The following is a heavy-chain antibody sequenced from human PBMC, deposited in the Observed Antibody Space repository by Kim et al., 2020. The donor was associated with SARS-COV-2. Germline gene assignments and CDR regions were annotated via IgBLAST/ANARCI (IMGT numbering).Heavy chain of an antibody. Sequence: GGSLRLSCAASGFTFKTYAMGWVRQAPGKGLEWVSIISDSGGLTYYVDSVKGRFTISRDNSKNTLSLQMNSLREEDTAVYYCAKDATRYNGWYYFDFWGQGTLVTVSS. V-gene: IGHV3-23*01. D-gene: IGHD6-19*01. CDR3: AKDATRYNGWYYFDF. J-gene: IGHJ4*02. CDR1: GFTFKTYA. CDR2: ISDSGGLT.